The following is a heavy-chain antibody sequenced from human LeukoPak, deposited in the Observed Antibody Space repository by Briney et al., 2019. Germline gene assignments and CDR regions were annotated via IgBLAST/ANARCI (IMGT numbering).Heavy chain of an antibody. J-gene: IGHJ4*02. D-gene: IGHD3-10*01. CDR2: IKQDGSEK. Sequence: GGSLRLSCEGSGFTFSNYWMSWVRQAPGKGLEWVANIKQDGSEKYYVDSVKGRFTISRDNAKNSLYLQMNSLRAEDTAVYYCARGASDYYYGSGSYSDYWGQGTLVTVSS. CDR3: ARGASDYYYGSGSYSDY. V-gene: IGHV3-7*01. CDR1: GFTFSNYW.